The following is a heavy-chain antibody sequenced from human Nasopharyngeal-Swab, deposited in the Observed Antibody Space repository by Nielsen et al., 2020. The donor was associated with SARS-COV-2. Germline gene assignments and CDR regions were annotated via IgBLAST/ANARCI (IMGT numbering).Heavy chain of an antibody. CDR1: GYTFTSYA. Sequence: SVKVSCKASGYTFTSYAMHWVRQAPGQRLEWMGWINAGNGNTKYSQKFQGRVTITRDTSASTAYMELSSLRSEDTAVYYCARVMVRGVQGSVRAGPFDPWGQGTLVTVSS. J-gene: IGHJ5*02. D-gene: IGHD3-10*01. CDR3: ARVMVRGVQGSVRAGPFDP. V-gene: IGHV1-3*01. CDR2: INAGNGNT.